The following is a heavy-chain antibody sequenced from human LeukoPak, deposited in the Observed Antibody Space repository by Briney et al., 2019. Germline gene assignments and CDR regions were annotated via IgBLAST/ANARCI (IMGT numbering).Heavy chain of an antibody. V-gene: IGHV4-59*11. Sequence: SETLSLTCTVSGGSISSHYWSWIRQPPGKGLEWIGYIYYSGSTNYNPSPKSRVTISVDTSKNQFSLKLSSVTAADTAVYYCAREYRGYCSSTSCPLGVYYYYMDVWGKGTTVTVFS. CDR3: AREYRGYCSSTSCPLGVYYYYMDV. CDR1: GGSISSHY. D-gene: IGHD2-2*01. J-gene: IGHJ6*03. CDR2: IYYSGST.